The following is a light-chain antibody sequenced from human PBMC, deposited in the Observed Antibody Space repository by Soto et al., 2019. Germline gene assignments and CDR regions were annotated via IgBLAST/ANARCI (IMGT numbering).Light chain of an antibody. Sequence: DIQMTQSPSTLSASVGDRVTITCRASQSISSWLAWYQQKPGKAPKLLIYDASSLESGVPSRFSGSGSGTECTLTLSSLQPDDFATYYCQQYNSYSRTFGQGTKVEIK. CDR1: QSISSW. J-gene: IGKJ1*01. CDR3: QQYNSYSRT. V-gene: IGKV1-5*01. CDR2: DAS.